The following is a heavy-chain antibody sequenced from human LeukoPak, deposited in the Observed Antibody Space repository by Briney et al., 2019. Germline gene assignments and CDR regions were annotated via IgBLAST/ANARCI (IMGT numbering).Heavy chain of an antibody. V-gene: IGHV4-31*03. D-gene: IGHD1-26*01. CDR2: IYYSGST. J-gene: IGHJ4*02. CDR3: ARLRSGRYFPHRLDY. Sequence: SETLSLTCTVSGGSISSGGYYWSWIRQHPGKGLEWIGYIYYSGSTYYNPSLKSRFTRSVDTAKNQFSLKLSSVTAAHTPVYHCARLRSGRYFPHRLDYWGQGTLVTVSS. CDR1: GGSISSGGYY.